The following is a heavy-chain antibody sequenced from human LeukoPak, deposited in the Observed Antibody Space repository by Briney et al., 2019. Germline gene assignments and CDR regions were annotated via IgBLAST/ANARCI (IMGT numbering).Heavy chain of an antibody. Sequence: ASVKVSCKASGYTFTSYYMHWVRQAPGQGLEWMGIINPSGGSTSYAQKFQGRVTITADESTGTAYMELSSLRSEDTAVYYCAREGGGYYYHHCVYWGQGTLVTVSS. D-gene: IGHD3-3*01. CDR1: GYTFTSYY. CDR2: INPSGGST. CDR3: AREGGGYYYHHCVY. V-gene: IGHV1-46*01. J-gene: IGHJ4*02.